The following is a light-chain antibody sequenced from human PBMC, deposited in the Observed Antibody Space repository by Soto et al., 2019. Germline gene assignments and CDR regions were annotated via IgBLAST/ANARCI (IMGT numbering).Light chain of an antibody. CDR1: QSVSSSY. CDR2: GAS. Sequence: EIVLTQSPGTLSLSPGERATLSCRASQSVSSSYLAWYQQKPGQAPRPLIYGASRRATGIPDRFSGSGSGTAFTLTISRLEPEDFAVYYCLQYGSSPYTFGQGTQLEIK. CDR3: LQYGSSPYT. J-gene: IGKJ2*01. V-gene: IGKV3-20*01.